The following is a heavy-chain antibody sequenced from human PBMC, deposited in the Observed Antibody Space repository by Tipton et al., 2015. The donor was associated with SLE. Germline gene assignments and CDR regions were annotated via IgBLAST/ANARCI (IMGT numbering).Heavy chain of an antibody. CDR2: ISYDGSNK. V-gene: IGHV3-30*04. J-gene: IGHJ5*02. D-gene: IGHD3-16*01. Sequence: RSLRLSCAASGFTFSNYAMHWVRQAPGKGLEWVAVISYDGSNKYYADSFKGRFTLSRDNAKNSLFLQMNSLSAEDTAIYYCARVVMLRGVPNYFDPWGQGTLVTVSS. CDR3: ARVVMLRGVPNYFDP. CDR1: GFTFSNYA.